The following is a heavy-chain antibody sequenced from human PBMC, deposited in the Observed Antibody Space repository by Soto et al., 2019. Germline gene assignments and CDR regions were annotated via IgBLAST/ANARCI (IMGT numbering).Heavy chain of an antibody. J-gene: IGHJ3*02. V-gene: IGHV1-3*01. Sequence: ASVKVSCKASGYTFTSCAMHWVRQAPGQRLEWMGWINAGNGNTKYSQKFQGRVTITRDTSASTAYMELSSLRSEDTAVYYCASLGGWYNWNSGAFDIWGQGTMVTVSS. CDR2: INAGNGNT. CDR1: GYTFTSCA. D-gene: IGHD1-7*01. CDR3: ASLGGWYNWNSGAFDI.